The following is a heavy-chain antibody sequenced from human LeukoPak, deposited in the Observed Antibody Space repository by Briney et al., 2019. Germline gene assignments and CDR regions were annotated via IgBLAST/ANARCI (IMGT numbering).Heavy chain of an antibody. D-gene: IGHD6-19*01. J-gene: IGHJ4*02. CDR1: GYAFTSSA. V-gene: IGHV1-18*01. CDR3: ARGRTTVAGDCGY. CDR2: ITVYNGNT. Sequence: ASVKVSCKASGYAFTSSAISWVRQAPGQGLEWMGWITVYNGNTNYAQKLQGRVTMTTDTSTRTAYMELRSLRSDDTAVYYCARGRTTVAGDCGYWGQGTLVTVSS.